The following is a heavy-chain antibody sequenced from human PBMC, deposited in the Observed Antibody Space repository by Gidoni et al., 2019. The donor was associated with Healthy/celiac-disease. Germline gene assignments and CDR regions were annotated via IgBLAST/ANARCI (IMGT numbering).Heavy chain of an antibody. Sequence: QVQLVQSGAEVQTPGSSVKVSCQASGGTFSSYAISWVRQAPGQGLEWMGGIIPIFGTANYAQKFQGRVTITADESTSTAYMELSSLRSEDTAVYYCARGGSSWYRWFDPWCQGTLVSVSS. CDR1: GGTFSSYA. V-gene: IGHV1-69*01. CDR3: ARGGSSWYRWFDP. D-gene: IGHD6-13*01. J-gene: IGHJ5*02. CDR2: IIPIFGTA.